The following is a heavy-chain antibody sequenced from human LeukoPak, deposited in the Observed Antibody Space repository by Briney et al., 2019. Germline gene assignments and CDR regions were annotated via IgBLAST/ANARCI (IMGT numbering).Heavy chain of an antibody. D-gene: IGHD3-22*01. J-gene: IGHJ4*02. V-gene: IGHV4-39*01. CDR3: AGHAWRGSGYYVPFDY. Sequence: SSQTLSLTRTVSGGSLSSSSDYFGWIRQSPGKEPEWSGSIYNTGSTHYKPPLESRVTISVDTSKNQLSLKMNSVTAADTAIYYCAGHAWRGSGYYVPFDYWGLGTLVTVSS. CDR2: IYNTGST. CDR1: GGSLSSSSDY.